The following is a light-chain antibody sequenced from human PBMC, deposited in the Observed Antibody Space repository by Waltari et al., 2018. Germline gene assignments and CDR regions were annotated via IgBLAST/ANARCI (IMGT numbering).Light chain of an antibody. Sequence: QSAVTQEASVSGTVGQKVTLSCSGDNNNIGTSAVGWHQQISHGSPKTVLFGSSRPSVSADRFSGSKSGTTATLTISGLQPEDEAVYFCSTIDSILDAGVFGGGTKLTVL. V-gene: IGLV1-40*01. CDR3: STIDSILDAGV. J-gene: IGLJ3*02. CDR1: NNNIGTSA. CDR2: GSS.